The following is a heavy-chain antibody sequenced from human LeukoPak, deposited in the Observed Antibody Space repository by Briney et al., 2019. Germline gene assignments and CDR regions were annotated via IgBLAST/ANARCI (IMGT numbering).Heavy chain of an antibody. CDR2: INPNNGGT. Sequence: EASVKVSCKASGYTFTGNHLHWVPQAPGQGLEWMGWINPNNGGTSFAQNFQGRVTLTRDTSISTAYMELSTLRSDDTAVYYCARGAGPKAFDVWGQGTMVTVST. CDR1: GYTFTGNH. CDR3: ARGAGPKAFDV. V-gene: IGHV1-2*02. J-gene: IGHJ3*01.